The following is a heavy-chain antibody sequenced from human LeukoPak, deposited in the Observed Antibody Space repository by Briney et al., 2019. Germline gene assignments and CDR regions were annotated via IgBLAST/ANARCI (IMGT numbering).Heavy chain of an antibody. CDR1: GFTFSSYW. D-gene: IGHD2-2*03. J-gene: IGHJ5*02. CDR2: IKQDGSEK. CDR3: ARVSGYCSSTSCFPYNWFDP. Sequence: GGSLRLSCAASGFTFSSYWMSWVRQAPGKGLEWVANIKQDGSEKYYVDSVKGRFTISRDNSKNTLYLQMNSLRAEDTAVYYCARVSGYCSSTSCFPYNWFDPWGQGTLVTVSS. V-gene: IGHV3-7*03.